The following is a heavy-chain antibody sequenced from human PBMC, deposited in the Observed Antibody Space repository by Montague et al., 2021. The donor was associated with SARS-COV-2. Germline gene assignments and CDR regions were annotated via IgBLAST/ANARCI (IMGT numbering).Heavy chain of an antibody. Sequence: SETLSLTCTVSGGSISSSNYYWGCIRQPPGRGLQWIGYISYSGSTNYNPSLKSRVTISVDTSKNHFTLRLSSVAAADTAVYYCANFRRTQLLLGTLYYGMDVWGQGTTVTVSS. CDR3: ANFRRTQLLLGTLYYGMDV. CDR1: GGSISSSNYY. D-gene: IGHD2-15*01. J-gene: IGHJ6*02. CDR2: ISYSGST. V-gene: IGHV4-61*03.